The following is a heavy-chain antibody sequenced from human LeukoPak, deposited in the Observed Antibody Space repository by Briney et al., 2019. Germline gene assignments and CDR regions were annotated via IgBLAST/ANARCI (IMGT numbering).Heavy chain of an antibody. CDR2: ISYDGSNK. Sequence: PGRSLRLSCAASGFTFSSYAMHWVRQAPGKGLEWVAVISYDGSNKYYADSVKGRFTISRDNSKNTLYLQMNSLRAEDTAVYYCARDADSGSFDYWGQGTLVTDSS. CDR1: GFTFSSYA. V-gene: IGHV3-30-3*01. CDR3: ARDADSGSFDY. J-gene: IGHJ4*02. D-gene: IGHD1-26*01.